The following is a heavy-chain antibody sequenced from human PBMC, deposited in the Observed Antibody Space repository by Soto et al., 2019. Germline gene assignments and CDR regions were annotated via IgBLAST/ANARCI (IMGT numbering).Heavy chain of an antibody. CDR2: IYYSGST. V-gene: IGHV4-39*01. J-gene: IGHJ4*02. CDR3: AGYSQLWLPYFDY. D-gene: IGHD5-18*01. Sequence: SETLSLTCTVSGGSISSSSYYWGWIRQPPGKGLEWIGSIYYSGSTYYNPSLKSRVTISVDTSKNQFSLKLSSVTAADTAVYYCAGYSQLWLPYFDYWGQGTLVTVSS. CDR1: GGSISSSSYY.